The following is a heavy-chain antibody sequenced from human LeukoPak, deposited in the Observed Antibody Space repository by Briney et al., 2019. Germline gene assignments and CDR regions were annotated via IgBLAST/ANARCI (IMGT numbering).Heavy chain of an antibody. CDR2: ISAYNGNT. D-gene: IGHD3-22*01. CDR1: GYTFSGYY. CDR3: ARGFPPRRNYDSSGYYSYYFDY. V-gene: IGHV1-18*04. J-gene: IGHJ4*02. Sequence: ASVKVSCKASGYTFSGYYIHWVRQAPGQGPEWMGWISAYNGNTKYAQKLQGRVTMTTDTSTSTAYMELRSLRSDDTAVYYCARGFPPRRNYDSSGYYSYYFDYWGQGTLVTVSS.